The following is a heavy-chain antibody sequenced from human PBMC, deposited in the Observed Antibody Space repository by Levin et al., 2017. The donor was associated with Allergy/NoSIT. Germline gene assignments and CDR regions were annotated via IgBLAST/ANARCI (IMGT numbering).Heavy chain of an antibody. V-gene: IGHV3-49*03. CDR2: IRAKAYGGAT. CDR1: GFTFGDYA. D-gene: IGHD6-13*01. J-gene: IGHJ3*02. CDR3: TRAAGIAAGLGAFDI. Sequence: GGSLRLSCTASGFTFGDYAMSWFRQAPGKGLEWVGFIRAKAYGGATEYAASVKGRFTISRDDSKSIAYLQMNSLKTEDTALYYCTRAAGIAAGLGAFDIWGQGTIVTVSS.